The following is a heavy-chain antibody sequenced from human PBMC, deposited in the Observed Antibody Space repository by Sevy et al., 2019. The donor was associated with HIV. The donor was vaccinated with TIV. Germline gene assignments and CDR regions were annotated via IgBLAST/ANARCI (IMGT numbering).Heavy chain of an antibody. D-gene: IGHD3-10*01. CDR1: GFTFSSYA. J-gene: IGHJ5*02. CDR2: ISSNGGST. V-gene: IGHV3-64D*06. Sequence: GGSLRLSCSASGFTFSSYAMHWVRQAPGKGLEYVSAISSNGGSTYYADSVKGRFTISRDNSKNTLYLQMSSLRAEDTAVYYCVKDYYGSGYLRNGNWFDPWGQGTLVTVSS. CDR3: VKDYYGSGYLRNGNWFDP.